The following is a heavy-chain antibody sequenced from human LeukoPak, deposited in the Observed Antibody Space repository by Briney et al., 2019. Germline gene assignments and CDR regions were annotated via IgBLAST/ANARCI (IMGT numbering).Heavy chain of an antibody. CDR1: GGSFSGYY. J-gene: IGHJ5*02. Sequence: KPSETLSLTCAVYGGSFSGYYWSWIRQPPGKGLEWIGEINHSGSTNYNPSLKSRVTISVDTSKNQFSLKLSSVTAADTAVYYCARVGVPAARYGSRGWFDPWGQGTLVTVSS. CDR3: ARVGVPAARYGSRGWFDP. V-gene: IGHV4-34*01. D-gene: IGHD2-2*01. CDR2: INHSGST.